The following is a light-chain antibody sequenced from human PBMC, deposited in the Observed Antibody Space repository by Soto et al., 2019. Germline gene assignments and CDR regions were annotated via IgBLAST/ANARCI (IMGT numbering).Light chain of an antibody. CDR3: QQYGSSPIT. Sequence: EIVMTQSPATLSVSPGESVTLSCRASQSVSNNVAWYQQKPGQAPRLFMYAASTRPIGIPPRFSGSGSGTDFTLTISRLEPEDFALYYCQQYGSSPITFGQGTRLRL. J-gene: IGKJ5*01. CDR2: AAS. V-gene: IGKV3-15*01. CDR1: QSVSNN.